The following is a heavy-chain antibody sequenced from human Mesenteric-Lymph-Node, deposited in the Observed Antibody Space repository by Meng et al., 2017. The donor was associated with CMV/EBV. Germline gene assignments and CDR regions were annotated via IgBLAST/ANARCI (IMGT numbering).Heavy chain of an antibody. J-gene: IGHJ4*02. CDR2: IDSGSHT. Sequence: SLGLSCAASGFTVSRNSMTWVRQAPGRGLEWVSVIDSGSHTYYADSVKGRFTISRDNSKNTLYLQMNSLRAEDTAVYYCARGDTLDCWGQGTLVTVSS. CDR3: ARGDTLDC. D-gene: IGHD2-21*01. CDR1: GFTVSRNS. V-gene: IGHV3-66*01.